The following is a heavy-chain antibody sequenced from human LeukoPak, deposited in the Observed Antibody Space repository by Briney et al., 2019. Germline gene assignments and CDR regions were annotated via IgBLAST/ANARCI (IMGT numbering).Heavy chain of an antibody. CDR3: VRGYSFGPYGMDV. J-gene: IGHJ6*02. D-gene: IGHD2-15*01. V-gene: IGHV3-53*05. CDR1: DFTVSTNF. Sequence: PGGSLRLSCAASDFTVSTNFMSWVRQAPEKGLEWVSIIYSGGGTYYVDSVKGRFTISRDNSKNTLYLQMSSLRAEDTAVYFCVRGYSFGPYGMDVWGQGTTVTVSS. CDR2: IYSGGGT.